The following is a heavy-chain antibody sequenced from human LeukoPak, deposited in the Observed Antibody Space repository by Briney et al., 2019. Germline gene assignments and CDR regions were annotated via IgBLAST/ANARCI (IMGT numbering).Heavy chain of an antibody. CDR1: GYTFTSYG. V-gene: IGHV1-18*01. CDR3: ARVLEGYCSGGSCYLGINYYYMDV. CDR2: ISAYNGNT. J-gene: IGHJ6*03. D-gene: IGHD2-15*01. Sequence: GASVKVSCKASGYTFTSYGISWVRQAPGQGLEWMGWISAYNGNTNYAQKLQGRVTMTTDTSTSTAYMELRSLRSDDTAVYYCARVLEGYCSGGSCYLGINYYYMDVWGKGTTVTVSS.